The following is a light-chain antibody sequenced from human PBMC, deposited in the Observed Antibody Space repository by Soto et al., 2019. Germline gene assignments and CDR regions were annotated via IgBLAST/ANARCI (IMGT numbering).Light chain of an antibody. Sequence: DIQLTQTQSSLSASIGVTATIACRASQSISRYLDWYQQKPGKAPKLLIYGASSLQSGVPSRFSGSGSGTDFTLTISSLQPEDFTTYYCQQNYNTLITFGQGTRLEIK. V-gene: IGKV1-39*01. CDR2: GAS. CDR3: QQNYNTLIT. J-gene: IGKJ5*01. CDR1: QSISRY.